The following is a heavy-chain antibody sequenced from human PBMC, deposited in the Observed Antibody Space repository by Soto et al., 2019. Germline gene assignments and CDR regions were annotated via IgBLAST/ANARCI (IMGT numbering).Heavy chain of an antibody. V-gene: IGHV4-4*02. CDR3: ARAPIQYYYDSSGSSRGMDV. J-gene: IGHJ6*02. CDR2: IHHSGAT. CDR1: GASISDCDW. Sequence: SETLSLTCAVSGASISDCDWWTWVRQPPGKRLEWIGEIHHSGATSHNSSVKSRVTISLDKSKNHLPLQLNSVTAADTAVYYCARAPIQYYYDSSGSSRGMDVWGQGTTVTVSS. D-gene: IGHD3-22*01.